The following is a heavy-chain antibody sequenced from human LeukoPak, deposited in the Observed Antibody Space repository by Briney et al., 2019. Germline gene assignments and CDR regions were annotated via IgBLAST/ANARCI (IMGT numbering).Heavy chain of an antibody. CDR1: GFTFSNYA. CDR2: ITGSGNST. V-gene: IGHV3-23*01. D-gene: IGHD3-10*01. Sequence: PGGSLRLSCAVSGFTFSNYAMTWVRRAPGKGLEWVSEITGSGNSTYYADSVKGRFTTSRDNSKNTLYLQMNSLRAEDTAVYYCARELFDFDYWGQGTLVTVSS. CDR3: ARELFDFDY. J-gene: IGHJ4*02.